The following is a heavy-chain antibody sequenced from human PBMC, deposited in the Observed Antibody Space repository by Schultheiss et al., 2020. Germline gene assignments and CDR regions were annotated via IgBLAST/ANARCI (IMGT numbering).Heavy chain of an antibody. D-gene: IGHD1/OR15-1a*01. V-gene: IGHV4-31*03. CDR3: ARGNRPYGMDV. Sequence: TLSLTCTVSGGSISSGGYYWSWIRQHPGKGLEWIGYIYYSGSTYYNPSLKSRVTISVDTSKNQFSLKLSSVTAADTAVYYCARGNRPYGMDVWGQGTTVTVSS. CDR1: GGSISSGGYY. CDR2: IYYSGST. J-gene: IGHJ6*02.